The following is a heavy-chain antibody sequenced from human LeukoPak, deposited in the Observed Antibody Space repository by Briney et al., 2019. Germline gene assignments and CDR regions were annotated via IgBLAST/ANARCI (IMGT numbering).Heavy chain of an antibody. D-gene: IGHD6-6*01. CDR3: ATVEYSSSRSSPYYYYYMDV. J-gene: IGHJ6*03. CDR2: FDPEDGET. CDR1: GYTLTELS. Sequence: GASVKVSCKVSGYTLTELSMHWVRQAPGKGLEWMGGFDPEDGETIYAQKFQGRVTMTEDTSTDTAYMELSSLRSEDTAVYYCATVEYSSSRSSPYYYYYMDVWGKGTTVTVSS. V-gene: IGHV1-24*01.